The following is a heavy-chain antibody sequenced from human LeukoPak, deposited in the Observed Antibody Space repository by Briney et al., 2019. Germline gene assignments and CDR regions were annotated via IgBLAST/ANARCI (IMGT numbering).Heavy chain of an antibody. V-gene: IGHV4-31*03. CDR1: GDSISSGGYY. CDR3: VRKSGLFSAFDI. CDR2: IFYSGST. J-gene: IGHJ3*02. Sequence: PSETLSLTCTVSGDSISSGGYYWNWIRQHPGKGLEWIGYIFYSGSTYYNPSLTSRVTISLDTSKNQFSLKLSSVTAADTAVYYCVRKSGLFSAFDIWGQGTMVTVSS. D-gene: IGHD3-16*01.